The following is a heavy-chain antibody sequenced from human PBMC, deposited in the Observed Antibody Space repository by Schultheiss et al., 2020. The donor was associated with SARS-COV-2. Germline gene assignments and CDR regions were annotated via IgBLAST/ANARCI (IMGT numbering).Heavy chain of an antibody. J-gene: IGHJ3*02. D-gene: IGHD1-26*01. CDR2: ISGSGGST. Sequence: GGSLRLSCAASGFTFSDYYMSWIRQAPGKGLEWVSAISGSGGSTYYADSVKGRFTISRDNAKNSLYLQMNSLRAEDTAVYYCASGGYSGSLGAFDIWGQGTMVTVSS. CDR3: ASGGYSGSLGAFDI. CDR1: GFTFSDYY. V-gene: IGHV3-11*04.